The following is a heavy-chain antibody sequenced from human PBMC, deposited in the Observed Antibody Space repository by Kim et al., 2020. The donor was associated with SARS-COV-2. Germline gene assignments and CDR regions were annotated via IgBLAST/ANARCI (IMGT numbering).Heavy chain of an antibody. V-gene: IGHV5-10-1*04. D-gene: IGHD6-13*01. Sequence: NPSFQGQVTIAADKSISPGYLQWSSLTASDTAMYYCARGGQQLVRDFDYWGQGTLVTVSS. CDR3: ARGGQQLVRDFDY. J-gene: IGHJ4*02.